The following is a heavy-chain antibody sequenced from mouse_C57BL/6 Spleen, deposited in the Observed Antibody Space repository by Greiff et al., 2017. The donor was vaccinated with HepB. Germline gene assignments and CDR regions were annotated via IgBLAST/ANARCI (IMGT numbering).Heavy chain of an antibody. CDR1: GYTFTSYG. V-gene: IGHV1-81*01. Sequence: QVQLQQSGAELARPGASVKLSCKASGYTFTSYGISWVKQRTGQGLEWIGEIYPRSGNTYYNEKFKGKATLTADKSSSTAYMELRSLTSEDSAVYFCAGGGYDGGNWFAYWGQGTLVTVSA. D-gene: IGHD2-2*01. CDR2: IYPRSGNT. J-gene: IGHJ3*01. CDR3: AGGGYDGGNWFAY.